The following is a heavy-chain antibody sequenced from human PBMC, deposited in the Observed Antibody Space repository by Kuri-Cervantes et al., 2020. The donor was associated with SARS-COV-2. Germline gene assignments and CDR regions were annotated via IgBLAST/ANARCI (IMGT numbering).Heavy chain of an antibody. CDR3: AREPYYGSARDYYGMDV. D-gene: IGHD3-10*01. J-gene: IGHJ6*02. CDR1: GYTFTTYD. Sequence: ASVKVSCKASGYTFTTYDISWVRQAPGQGLEWMGWISTYNGNTNYAQKLQGRVTLTTDKSTSTAYMELSSLRSEDTAVCYCAREPYYGSARDYYGMDVWGQGTTVTVSS. V-gene: IGHV1-18*04. CDR2: ISTYNGNT.